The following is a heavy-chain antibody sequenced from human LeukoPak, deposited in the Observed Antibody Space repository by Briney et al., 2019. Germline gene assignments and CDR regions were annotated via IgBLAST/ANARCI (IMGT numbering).Heavy chain of an antibody. CDR3: ARSWSPSYYDSSGYYYVSGSRPHWFDP. Sequence: GASVKVSCKASGYTFTSYGISWVRQAPGQGLEWMGWISAYNGNTNYAQKLQGRVTMTKDTSTSTAYMELRSLRSDDTAVYYCARSWSPSYYDSSGYYYVSGSRPHWFDPWGQGTLVTVSS. CDR1: GYTFTSYG. D-gene: IGHD3-22*01. V-gene: IGHV1-18*01. J-gene: IGHJ5*02. CDR2: ISAYNGNT.